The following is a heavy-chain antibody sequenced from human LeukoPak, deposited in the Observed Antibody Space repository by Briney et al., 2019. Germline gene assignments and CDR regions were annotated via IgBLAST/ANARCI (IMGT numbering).Heavy chain of an antibody. CDR1: GFTFSSYA. V-gene: IGHV3-23*01. CDR3: ASPFTIFAVY. CDR2: ISGSGGST. Sequence: PGGSLRLSCAASGFTFSSYAMSWVRQAPGKGLEWVSAISGSGGSTYNADSVKGRFTISRDNSKNTLYLQVNSLRAEGTAVYYCASPFTIFAVYWGQGTLVTVSS. D-gene: IGHD3-3*01. J-gene: IGHJ4*02.